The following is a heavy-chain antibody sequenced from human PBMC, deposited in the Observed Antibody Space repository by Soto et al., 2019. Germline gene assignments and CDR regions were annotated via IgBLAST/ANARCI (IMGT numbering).Heavy chain of an antibody. V-gene: IGHV5-51*01. Sequence: GESLKISCKGSGYSFTSYWIGWVRQMPGKGLEWMGIIYPGDSDTRYSPSFQGQVTISADKSISTAYLQWSSLKASDTAMYYCARRFKSYVILTGYYKSGFDYWGQGTLVTVSS. CDR3: ARRFKSYVILTGYYKSGFDY. CDR1: GYSFTSYW. D-gene: IGHD3-9*01. J-gene: IGHJ4*02. CDR2: IYPGDSDT.